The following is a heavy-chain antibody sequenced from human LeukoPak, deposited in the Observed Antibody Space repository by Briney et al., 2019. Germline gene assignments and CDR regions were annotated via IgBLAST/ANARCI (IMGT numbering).Heavy chain of an antibody. J-gene: IGHJ4*02. CDR1: GGSISSSSYY. V-gene: IGHV4-39*07. D-gene: IGHD3-10*01. CDR3: RFYGSGSFYFDY. CDR2: IYYSGST. Sequence: SETLSLTCTVSGGSISSSSYYWGWIRQPPGKGLEWIGSIYYSGSTYYNPSLKSRVTMSVDTSKNQFSLKLSSVTAADTAVYYCRFYGSGSFYFDYWGQGTLVTVSS.